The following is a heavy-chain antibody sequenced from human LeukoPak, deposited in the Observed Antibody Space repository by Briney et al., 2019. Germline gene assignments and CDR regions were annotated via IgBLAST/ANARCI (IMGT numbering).Heavy chain of an antibody. V-gene: IGHV4-38-2*02. CDR3: ARDWELGY. Sequence: SETLSLTCTVSGYSISSGYYWGWIRQPPGKGLEWIGSIYHSGSTYYNPSLKSRVTISVDTSKNQFSLKLSSVTAADTAVYYCARDWELGYWGQGTLVTVSS. J-gene: IGHJ4*02. CDR1: GYSISSGYY. CDR2: IYHSGST. D-gene: IGHD1-26*01.